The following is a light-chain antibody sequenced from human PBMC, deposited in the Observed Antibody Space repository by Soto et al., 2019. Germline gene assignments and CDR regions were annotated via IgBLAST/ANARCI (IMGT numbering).Light chain of an antibody. CDR1: QSVRTY. V-gene: IGKV1-39*01. CDR2: GVS. J-gene: IGKJ1*01. Sequence: DIQMTQSPSSLSASVGDRVTITCRASQSVRTYLNWNQQKPGKAPNLLIYGVSTLHSGVPSRFSGTGSGTDFTLTISSLQPEDFASYYCQQSYSTPWTFGPGTKVEIK. CDR3: QQSYSTPWT.